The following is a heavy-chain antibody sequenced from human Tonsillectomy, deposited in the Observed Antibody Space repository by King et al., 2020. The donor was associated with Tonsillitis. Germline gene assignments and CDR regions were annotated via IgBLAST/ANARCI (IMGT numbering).Heavy chain of an antibody. CDR2: ISYDGSNK. CDR1: GFTFSSYG. J-gene: IGHJ6*02. Sequence: QLVQSGGGVVQPGRSLRLSCAASGFTFSSYGMHWVRQAPGKGLEWVAFISYDGSNKYYAASVKGRFTISRDNSKNTLYLQMNSLRAEDTAVYYCAKHRLKNSDCAYYGMDVWGQGTTVTVSS. D-gene: IGHD2-21*02. V-gene: IGHV3-30*18. CDR3: AKHRLKNSDCAYYGMDV.